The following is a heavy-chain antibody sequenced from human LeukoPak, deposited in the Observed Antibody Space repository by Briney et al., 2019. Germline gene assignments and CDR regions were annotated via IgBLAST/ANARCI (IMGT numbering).Heavy chain of an antibody. CDR2: LYSGSDT. CDR3: ARVGDHFHWYLDL. D-gene: IGHD3-3*02. Sequence: GGSLTLSCAASGFSVSLNYMNWVRQAPGKGLERVSILYSGSDTYYADSVKGRFTISRDSSKNMLFLHMNSLRAEDTAVYCARVGDHFHWYLDLWGRGTLVTVSS. V-gene: IGHV3-53*01. CDR1: GFSVSLNY. J-gene: IGHJ2*01.